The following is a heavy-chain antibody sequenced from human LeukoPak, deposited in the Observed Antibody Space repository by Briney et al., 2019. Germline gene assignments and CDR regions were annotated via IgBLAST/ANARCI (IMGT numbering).Heavy chain of an antibody. J-gene: IGHJ3*02. CDR3: ARDGRAVAGNGGVDALDI. CDR2: ISYDGSNK. D-gene: IGHD6-19*01. V-gene: IGHV3-30-3*01. CDR1: GFTFSSYA. Sequence: GGSLRLSCAASGFTFSSYAIHWVRQAPGKGLEWVAVISYDGSNKYYADSVKGRFTISRDNSKNTLYLQMNSLRAEDTAVYYCARDGRAVAGNGGVDALDIWGQGTMVTVSS.